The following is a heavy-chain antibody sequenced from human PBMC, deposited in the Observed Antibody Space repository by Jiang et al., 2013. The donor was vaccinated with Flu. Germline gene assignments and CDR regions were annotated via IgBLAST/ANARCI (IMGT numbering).Heavy chain of an antibody. J-gene: IGHJ2*01. Sequence: GEGVVQPGRSLRLSCAASGFTFSSYGMHWVRQAPGKGLEWVAVIWYDGSNKYYADSVKGRFTISRDNSKNTLYLQMNSLRAEDTAVYYCARDSYYRPTVTTEYFDLWGRGTLVTVSS. CDR3: ARDSYYRPTVTTEYFDL. V-gene: IGHV3-33*01. CDR2: IWYDGSNK. D-gene: IGHD4-17*01. CDR1: GFTFSSYG.